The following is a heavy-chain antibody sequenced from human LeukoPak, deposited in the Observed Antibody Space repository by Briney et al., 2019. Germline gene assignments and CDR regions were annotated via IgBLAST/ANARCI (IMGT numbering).Heavy chain of an antibody. CDR3: ARVVSTSED. V-gene: IGHV3-74*01. J-gene: IGHJ4*02. CDR2: INGDGSNT. Sequence: GGSLRLSCAAPGFTFSSYWMHWVRQAPGKGLVWVSRINGDGSNTSYADSVKGRFMISRDNAKNTLYLQMNSLRAEDTAVYYCARVVSTSEDWGQGTLVTVSS. CDR1: GFTFSSYW. D-gene: IGHD6-13*01.